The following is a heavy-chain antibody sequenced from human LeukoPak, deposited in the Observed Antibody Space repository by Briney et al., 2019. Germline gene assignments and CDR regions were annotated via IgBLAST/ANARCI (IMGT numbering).Heavy chain of an antibody. CDR1: GFTFTSYG. J-gene: IGHJ4*02. CDR2: ISAYNGNT. D-gene: IGHD3-10*01. CDR3: ARDLTSEYGSGSQSRAYFDY. Sequence: ASVKLSCKASGFTFTSYGISWVRQAPGQGLEWMGWISAYNGNTNYAQKLQGRVTMTTDKSTSTAYMELRSLRSDDTAVYYCARDLTSEYGSGSQSRAYFDYWGQGTLVTVSS. V-gene: IGHV1-18*01.